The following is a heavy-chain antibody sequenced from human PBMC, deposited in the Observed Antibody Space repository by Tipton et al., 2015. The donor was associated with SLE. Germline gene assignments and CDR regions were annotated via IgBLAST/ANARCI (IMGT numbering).Heavy chain of an antibody. D-gene: IGHD6-6*01. J-gene: IGHJ3*02. CDR3: ARASPYSSSLNDAFDI. CDR2: IYYSGST. V-gene: IGHV4-61*05. Sequence: TLSLTCTVSGGSISSSTYYWGWIRQPPGKGLEWIGYIYYSGSTNYNPSLKSRVTISVDTSKNQFSLKLSSVTAADTAVYYCARASPYSSSLNDAFDIWGQGTMVTVSS. CDR1: GGSISSSTYY.